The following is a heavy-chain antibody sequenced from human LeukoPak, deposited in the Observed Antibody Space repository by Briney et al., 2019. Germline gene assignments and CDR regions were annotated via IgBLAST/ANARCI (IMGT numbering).Heavy chain of an antibody. V-gene: IGHV1-18*01. CDR3: ARDWPTVITDY. D-gene: IGHD4-11*01. CDR1: GYTFTAHG. Sequence: ASEKVSCKTSGYTFTAHGISWARQATGQGLEWMGWISTSKGDTNYAQKFKGRLTMTTDRSTSTAYMELRSLSSDDTAVYYCARDWPTVITDYWGQGTLVTVSS. CDR2: ISTSKGDT. J-gene: IGHJ4*02.